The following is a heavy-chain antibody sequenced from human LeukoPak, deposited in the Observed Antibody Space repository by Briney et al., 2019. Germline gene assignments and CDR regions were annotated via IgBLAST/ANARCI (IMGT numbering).Heavy chain of an antibody. Sequence: PGGSLRLSCVASGFTFSTYSMNWVRQAPWKGLEWVSSISSSSSYLYYADSVRGRFTISRDNAKNSLYLQMNSLRAEDTALYYCARSWLAARDHADYWGQGTLVTVSS. CDR3: ARSWLAARDHADY. CDR2: ISSSSSYL. V-gene: IGHV3-21*01. CDR1: GFTFSTYS. J-gene: IGHJ4*02. D-gene: IGHD6-6*01.